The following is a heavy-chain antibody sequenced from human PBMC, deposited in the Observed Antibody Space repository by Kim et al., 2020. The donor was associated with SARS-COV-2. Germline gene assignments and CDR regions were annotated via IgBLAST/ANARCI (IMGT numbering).Heavy chain of an antibody. V-gene: IGHV4-34*05. CDR1: GGSFSGYY. D-gene: IGHD1-26*01. J-gene: IGHJ6*02. Sequence: SETLSLTCAVYGGSFSGYYWCWICQPQGTGLELMGVINHCGSTNTNPTLNNRVTISVDTSKNQFSLKLSPVTAAATDVYYCASYGRYNYYYGMDVWGQGTTVTVSS. CDR3: ASYGRYNYYYGMDV. CDR2: INHCGST.